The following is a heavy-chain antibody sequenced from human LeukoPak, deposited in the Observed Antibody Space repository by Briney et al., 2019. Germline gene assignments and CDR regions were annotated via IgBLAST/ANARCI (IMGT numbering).Heavy chain of an antibody. CDR1: GVSISSSNSY. Sequence: SETLSLTCTVSGVSISSSNSYWGWIRQPPGKGLEWIGSIYYSGNTYYDASLKSQVSISIDTSKNQFSLKLTSVTAADTAVYYCARQTGSGLFILPGGQGTLVTVSS. V-gene: IGHV4-39*01. CDR3: ARQTGSGLFILP. J-gene: IGHJ4*02. D-gene: IGHD3/OR15-3a*01. CDR2: IYYSGNT.